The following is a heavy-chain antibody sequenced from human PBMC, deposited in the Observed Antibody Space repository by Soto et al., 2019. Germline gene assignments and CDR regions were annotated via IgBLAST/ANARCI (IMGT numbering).Heavy chain of an antibody. V-gene: IGHV4-31*03. Sequence: SETLSLTCTVSGGSISSSNYYWSWIRQHPVKGLERIGYIDYRGSAYYNPSLESRISISVDTSNNQFSLNLRSVTAADTAVYYCAREVIAPVDADGFDIWGQGTVVTVSS. CDR2: IDYRGSA. D-gene: IGHD2-2*01. CDR3: AREVIAPVDADGFDI. CDR1: GGSISSSNYY. J-gene: IGHJ3*02.